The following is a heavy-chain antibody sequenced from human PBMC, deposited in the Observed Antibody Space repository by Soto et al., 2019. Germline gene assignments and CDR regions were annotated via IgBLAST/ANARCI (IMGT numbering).Heavy chain of an antibody. Sequence: EVQLVESGGGLVQPGGSLRLSCAASGFTFATYWMSWVRQAPGKGLEWGADMKADGSETYYVDSVKGRFTISRDNAKTSLYLKMNSLRAEDTAVYYCAKGGHIDFCGPGTLVTVSS. CDR1: GFTFATYW. J-gene: IGHJ4*02. CDR3: AKGGHIDF. CDR2: MKADGSET. D-gene: IGHD3-16*01. V-gene: IGHV3-7*03.